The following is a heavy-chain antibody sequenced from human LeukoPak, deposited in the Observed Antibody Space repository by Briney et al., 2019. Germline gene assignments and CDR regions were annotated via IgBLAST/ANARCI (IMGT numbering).Heavy chain of an antibody. CDR3: ANKPAGFDP. CDR2: ISYDGSNK. J-gene: IGHJ5*02. Sequence: PGGSLRLSCAASGFTFSSYAMHWVRQAPGKGLEWVAVISYDGSNKYYADSVKGRFTISRDNSKNTLYLQINSLRAEDTAVYYCANKPAGFDPWGQGTLVTVSS. CDR1: GFTFSSYA. V-gene: IGHV3-30-3*01. D-gene: IGHD1-14*01.